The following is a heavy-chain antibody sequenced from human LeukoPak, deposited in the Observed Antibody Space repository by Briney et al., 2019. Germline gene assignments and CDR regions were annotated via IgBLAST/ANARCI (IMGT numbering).Heavy chain of an antibody. Sequence: SVKASCKASGGTFSSYAISWVRQAPGQGLEWMGRIIPILGIANYAQKFQGRVTITADKSTSTAYMELSSLRSEDTAVYYCARDSLPYYDSSGYMEKWFDPWGQGTLVTVSS. CDR3: ARDSLPYYDSSGYMEKWFDP. CDR2: IIPILGIA. CDR1: GGTFSSYA. V-gene: IGHV1-69*04. D-gene: IGHD3-22*01. J-gene: IGHJ5*02.